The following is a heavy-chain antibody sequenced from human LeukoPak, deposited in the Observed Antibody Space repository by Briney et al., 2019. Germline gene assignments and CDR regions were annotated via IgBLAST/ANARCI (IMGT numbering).Heavy chain of an antibody. CDR3: ARGFTPVTGTNPRDYYYYGMDV. CDR2: ISAYNGNT. CDR1: GGTFSSYG. D-gene: IGHD1-7*01. Sequence: ASVKVSCKASGGTFSSYGISWVRQAPGQGLEWMGWISAYNGNTNYAQKLQGRVTMTTDTSTSTAYMELRSLRSDDTAVYYCARGFTPVTGTNPRDYYYYGMDVWGQGTTVTVSS. V-gene: IGHV1-18*01. J-gene: IGHJ6*02.